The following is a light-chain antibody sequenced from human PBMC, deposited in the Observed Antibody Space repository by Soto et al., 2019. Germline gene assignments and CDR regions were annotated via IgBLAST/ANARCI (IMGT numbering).Light chain of an antibody. V-gene: IGLV2-14*01. CDR2: EVS. Sequence: QSVLTQPASVSGSHGQSITISCTGTSSDVGGYKYVSWYQQHPGKVPKLLIYEVSNRPSGVSNRFSGFKSGNTASLTISGLQAEDEAEYYCSSYTRSTTLNVLFGGGTKLTVL. J-gene: IGLJ2*01. CDR3: SSYTRSTTLNVL. CDR1: SSDVGGYKY.